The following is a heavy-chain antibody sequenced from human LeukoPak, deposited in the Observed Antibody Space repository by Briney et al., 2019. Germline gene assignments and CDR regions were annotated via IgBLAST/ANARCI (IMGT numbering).Heavy chain of an antibody. CDR1: GFTFSSYA. D-gene: IGHD1-26*01. CDR2: ISYDGSNK. V-gene: IGHV3-30-3*01. J-gene: IGHJ4*02. CDR3: AREFSGWELLDY. Sequence: PGGSLRLSCAASGFTFSSYAMHWVRQAPGKGPEWVAVISYDGSNKYYADSVKGRFTISRDNSKNTLYLQMNSLRAEDTAVYYCAREFSGWELLDYWGQGTLVTVSS.